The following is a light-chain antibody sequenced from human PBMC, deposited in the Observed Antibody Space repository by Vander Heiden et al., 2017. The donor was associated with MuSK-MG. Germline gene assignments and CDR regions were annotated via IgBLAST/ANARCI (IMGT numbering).Light chain of an antibody. Sequence: NFMVTQPPSVTASPGQRVTISCTRSSGLIATNYVQWFQQRPGSAPTPVIFEDDQRPPGVPDRFSGSVDSSSNSASLTIAGLKTEDEADYYCQSYDSNSRGFFGGGTRLTV. CDR3: QSYDSNSRGF. V-gene: IGLV6-57*03. CDR2: EDD. J-gene: IGLJ2*01. CDR1: SGLIATNY.